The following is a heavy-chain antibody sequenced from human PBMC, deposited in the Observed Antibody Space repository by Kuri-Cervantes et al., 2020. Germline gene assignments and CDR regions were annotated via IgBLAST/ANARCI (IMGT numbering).Heavy chain of an antibody. CDR3: ARDRHYYGSGSSGSSFDY. Sequence: ASVKVSCKASGYTFTSYDINWVRQAPGQGLEWMGWINPNSGGTNYAQKFQGRVTMTRDTSISTAYMELSRLRSDDTAVYYCARDRHYYGSGSSGSSFDYWGQGTLVTVSS. CDR1: GYTFTSYD. J-gene: IGHJ4*02. D-gene: IGHD3-10*01. CDR2: INPNSGGT. V-gene: IGHV1-2*02.